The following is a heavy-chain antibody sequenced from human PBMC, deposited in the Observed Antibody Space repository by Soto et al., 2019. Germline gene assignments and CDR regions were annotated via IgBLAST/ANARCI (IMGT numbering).Heavy chain of an antibody. V-gene: IGHV3-43*01. CDR2: ISWDGGST. J-gene: IGHJ6*02. D-gene: IGHD3-22*01. Sequence: GGSLRLSCAASGFTFDDYTMHWVRQAPGKGLEWVSLISWDGGSTYYADSVKGRFTISRDNSKNSLYLQMNSLRTEDTALYYCAKDRKGPYYYDSSGYFGPALIYGMDVWGQGTTVTVSS. CDR3: AKDRKGPYYYDSSGYFGPALIYGMDV. CDR1: GFTFDDYT.